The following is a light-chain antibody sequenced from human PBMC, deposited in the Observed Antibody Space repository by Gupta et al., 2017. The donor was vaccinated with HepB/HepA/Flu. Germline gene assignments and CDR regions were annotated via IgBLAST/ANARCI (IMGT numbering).Light chain of an antibody. Sequence: EIVLTQSPGTLSLSPGERATLSCRARQSVSSSYLAWYQQKPGQAPRLLIYGASSRATGIPDRFSGSGSXTDXTLTISXLEPEDFAVYYCQQYGSSPLYTFGXGTKLEIK. CDR1: QSVSSSY. V-gene: IGKV3-20*01. CDR3: QQYGSSPLYT. J-gene: IGKJ2*01. CDR2: GAS.